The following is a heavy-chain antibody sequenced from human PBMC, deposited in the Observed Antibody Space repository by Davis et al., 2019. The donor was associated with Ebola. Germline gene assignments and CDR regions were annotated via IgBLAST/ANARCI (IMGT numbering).Heavy chain of an antibody. CDR3: ARDVRGITGPSEY. Sequence: APVKVSCKASGYTFTSYGISWVRQAPGQGLEWMGWISAYNGNTNYAQKVQGRITMTTDTSTSTAYMELRSLRSDDTARYYCARDVRGITGPSEYWGQGTLVTVSS. J-gene: IGHJ4*02. CDR2: ISAYNGNT. V-gene: IGHV1-18*01. CDR1: GYTFTSYG. D-gene: IGHD1-1*01.